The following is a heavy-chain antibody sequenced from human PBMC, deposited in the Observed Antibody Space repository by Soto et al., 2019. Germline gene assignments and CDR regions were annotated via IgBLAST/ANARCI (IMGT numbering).Heavy chain of an antibody. D-gene: IGHD4-4*01. J-gene: IGHJ4*02. V-gene: IGHV4-38-2*01. CDR3: ARHTVSRGGPFEC. CDR1: GYAISSGFY. CDR2: VYHTGST. Sequence: SETLSLTCDVSGYAISSGFYWDWLRLSPGKGLEWVGCVYHTGSTYYNPSLRRRVAISVDTSKNQFSLKLPSVTATDTAAYHCARHTVSRGGPFECWGQGIPVAVSS.